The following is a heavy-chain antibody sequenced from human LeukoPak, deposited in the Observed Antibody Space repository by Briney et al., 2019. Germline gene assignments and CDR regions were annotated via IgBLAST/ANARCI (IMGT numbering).Heavy chain of an antibody. Sequence: PGGSLRLSCAASGFTFSRCAMSWVRQAPGKGLEWVSGISGGGGATYYVDSVRGRFTISRDNSKTTVYLQMNSLRAEGTALYYCAREGHYDILTGYSPVEYYYYYMDVWGKGTTVTVSS. J-gene: IGHJ6*03. V-gene: IGHV3-23*01. CDR2: ISGGGGAT. D-gene: IGHD3-9*01. CDR3: AREGHYDILTGYSPVEYYYYYMDV. CDR1: GFTFSRCA.